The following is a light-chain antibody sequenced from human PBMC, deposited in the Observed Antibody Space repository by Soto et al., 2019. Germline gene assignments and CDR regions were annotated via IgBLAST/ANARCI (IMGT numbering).Light chain of an antibody. CDR3: QQYDNLLT. CDR2: DAS. J-gene: IGKJ4*01. V-gene: IGKV1-33*01. Sequence: DIQMTQSPSSLSASVGDRVTITCQASQDISNYLNWYQQKPGKAPKLLIYDASNVETGVPSRFSGSGSGTDFTLTISSLQPEDIATYYCQQYDNLLTVGGGTKVEIK. CDR1: QDISNY.